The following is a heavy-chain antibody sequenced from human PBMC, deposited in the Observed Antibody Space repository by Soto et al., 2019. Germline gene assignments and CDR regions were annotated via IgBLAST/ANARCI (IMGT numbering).Heavy chain of an antibody. CDR3: VRESVASGPNYFDT. V-gene: IGHV4-30-2*06. Sequence: NPSETLSLTCSVSDGTITSGRSSWNWIRQSPGKGLEWIAYIYHSGSTYYNPSLKSRVTISVDRSENQFSLKLTSVTAADTAVYYCVRESVASGPNYFDTWGPGTLVTVSS. CDR1: DGTITSGRSS. CDR2: IYHSGST. J-gene: IGHJ5*02. D-gene: IGHD6-6*01.